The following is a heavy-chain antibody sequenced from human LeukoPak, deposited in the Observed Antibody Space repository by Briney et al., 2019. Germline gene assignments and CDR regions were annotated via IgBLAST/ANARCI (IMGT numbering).Heavy chain of an antibody. CDR1: GFTFDGYA. Sequence: GGSLRLSCAASGFTFDGYAMHWVRQAPGKGLEWVSLISGDGGSTYYADSVKGRFTISRDNSKNSLYLQMNSLRTEDTALYYCAKGGARWLQLYYFDYWGQGTLVTVSS. CDR3: AKGGARWLQLYYFDY. J-gene: IGHJ4*02. CDR2: ISGDGGST. V-gene: IGHV3-43*02. D-gene: IGHD5-24*01.